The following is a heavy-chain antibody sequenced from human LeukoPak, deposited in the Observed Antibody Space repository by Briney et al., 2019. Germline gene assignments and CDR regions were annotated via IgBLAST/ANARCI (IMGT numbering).Heavy chain of an antibody. J-gene: IGHJ5*02. CDR2: IYSGGNT. Sequence: GGSLRLSCAASGFTVSSNYMSWVRQAPGKGLEWVSVIYSGGNTYYADSVKGRFTMSRDNSKNTLYLQMNSLRAEDTAVYYCARDVYIAASGVNWFDHWGQGTLVTVSS. CDR3: ARDVYIAASGVNWFDH. D-gene: IGHD6-13*01. V-gene: IGHV3-53*01. CDR1: GFTVSSNY.